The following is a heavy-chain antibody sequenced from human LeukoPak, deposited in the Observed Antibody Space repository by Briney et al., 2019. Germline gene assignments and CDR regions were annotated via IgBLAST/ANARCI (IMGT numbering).Heavy chain of an antibody. CDR2: ISSNGGSR. Sequence: PGGSLRLSCSASGFTFSSYAMHCAPHAPGKGLEFVSGISSNGGSRYYADSVKARFTISRDNSKNALYLQMSSLSAEDTAVYYCVKRVNNYFDYWGQGALVTVSS. V-gene: IGHV3-64D*06. CDR3: VKRVNNYFDY. J-gene: IGHJ4*02. D-gene: IGHD4-23*01. CDR1: GFTFSSYA.